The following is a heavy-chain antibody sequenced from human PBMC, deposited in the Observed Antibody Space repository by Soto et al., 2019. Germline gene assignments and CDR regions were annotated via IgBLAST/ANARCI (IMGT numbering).Heavy chain of an antibody. J-gene: IGHJ3*02. V-gene: IGHV3-48*02. CDR1: GFTFSSYS. CDR3: ARYDWVGQQLVRKAYDI. D-gene: IGHD6-13*01. Sequence: GSLRLSCAASGFTFSSYSMNWVRQAPGKGLEWVSYISSSSSTIYYADSVKGRFTISRDNAKNSLYMQMNSLRDEDTAVYYCARYDWVGQQLVRKAYDIWGQGTMVTVS. CDR2: ISSSSSTI.